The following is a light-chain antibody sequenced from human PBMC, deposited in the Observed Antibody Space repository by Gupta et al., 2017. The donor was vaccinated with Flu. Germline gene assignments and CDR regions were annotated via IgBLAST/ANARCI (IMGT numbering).Light chain of an antibody. CDR1: GSNLHINT. Sequence: QSVLTQAPSASGTPGQRVTISCSGSGSNLHINTVNWYQHVPGAAPKLLIYNNDQRPSGVPDRFAGSKSGTSASLAISGLQSDDEADYYCASWDDSLNGPVFGGGTKLTVL. CDR2: NND. V-gene: IGLV1-44*01. CDR3: ASWDDSLNGPV. J-gene: IGLJ3*02.